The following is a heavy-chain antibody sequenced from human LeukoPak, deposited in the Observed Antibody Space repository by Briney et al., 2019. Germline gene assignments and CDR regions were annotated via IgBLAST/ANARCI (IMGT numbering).Heavy chain of an antibody. CDR3: ARVGRPYDFWSGYSSSYAGMDV. D-gene: IGHD3-3*01. V-gene: IGHV3-21*01. Sequence: PGGSLRLSCAAFGFTFSSDSMNWVRQAPGKGLEWVSSISSSSSYIYYADSVKGRFTISRDNAKNSLYLQMNSLRAEDTAVYYCARVGRPYDFWSGYSSSYAGMDVWGQGTTVTVSS. CDR1: GFTFSSDS. CDR2: ISSSSSYI. J-gene: IGHJ6*02.